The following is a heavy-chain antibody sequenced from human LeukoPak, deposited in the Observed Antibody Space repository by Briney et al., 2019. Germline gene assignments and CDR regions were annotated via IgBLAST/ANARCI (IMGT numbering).Heavy chain of an antibody. CDR1: GFTFSDAW. Sequence: GGSLRLSCAASGFTFSDAWMSWVRQAPGKGLEWVANIKDDGSDKYYMDSVKGRFSISKDNAKNSLYLQMNSLRVEDTAVYYCVPLNWNPPGDFDRWGQGTLVTVSS. CDR2: IKDDGSDK. V-gene: IGHV3-7*01. CDR3: VPLNWNPPGDFDR. D-gene: IGHD1-20*01. J-gene: IGHJ4*02.